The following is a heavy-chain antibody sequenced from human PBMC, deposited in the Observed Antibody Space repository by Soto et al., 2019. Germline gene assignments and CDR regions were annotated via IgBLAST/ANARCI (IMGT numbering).Heavy chain of an antibody. V-gene: IGHV3-33*01. CDR1: GFTFSSYG. CDR2: IWYDGSNK. Sequence: PGGSLRISCAASGFTFSSYGMHGVRQSPGKGLEWVAVIWYDGSNKYYADSVKGRFTISRDNSKNTLYLQMNSLRAEDTAVYYCARAQKEYDDFWSGPLSGGMDVWGQGTTVTVSS. D-gene: IGHD3-3*01. J-gene: IGHJ6*02. CDR3: ARAQKEYDDFWSGPLSGGMDV.